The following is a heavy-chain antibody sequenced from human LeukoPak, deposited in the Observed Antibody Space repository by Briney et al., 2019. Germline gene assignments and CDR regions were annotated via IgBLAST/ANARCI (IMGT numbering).Heavy chain of an antibody. D-gene: IGHD5-12*01. CDR3: ARVATGGLFDY. V-gene: IGHV4-61*02. Sequence: SGTLSLTCAVSGGSISSGSYYWSWIRQPAGKGLEWIGRIYTSGSTDYNPSLKSRVTISVDTSKNQFSLKLSSVTAADTAVYYCARVATGGLFDYWGQGTLVTVSS. CDR1: GGSISSGSYY. CDR2: IYTSGST. J-gene: IGHJ4*02.